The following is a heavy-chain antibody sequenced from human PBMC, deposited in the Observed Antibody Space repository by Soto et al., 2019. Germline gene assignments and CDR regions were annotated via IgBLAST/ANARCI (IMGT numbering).Heavy chain of an antibody. CDR1: GGTFSSYT. CDR3: ARASTGGAFDI. CDR2: IIPILGIA. V-gene: IGHV1-69*02. J-gene: IGHJ3*02. Sequence: QVQLVQSGAEVKKPGSSVKVSCKASGGTFSSYTISWVRQAPGQGLEWMGRIIPILGIANYAQKVQGRVTITADKSTSTAYMELSSLRSEDAAVYYCARASTGGAFDIWGQGTMVTVSS. D-gene: IGHD7-27*01.